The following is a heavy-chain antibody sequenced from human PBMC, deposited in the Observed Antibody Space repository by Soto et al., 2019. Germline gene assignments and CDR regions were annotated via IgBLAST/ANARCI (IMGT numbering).Heavy chain of an antibody. Sequence: QVQLVQSGAEVKKPGSSVKVSCKASGDTFTTNSLNWVRQAPGQGLEWMGGIIPAVGTTKYAQKYQDRVTITGDKSTNTAYMELSSLRSDDTAVYYCARGLLYATTYFDYWGQGTPVTVSS. V-gene: IGHV1-69*06. J-gene: IGHJ4*02. D-gene: IGHD2-8*01. CDR3: ARGLLYATTYFDY. CDR2: IIPAVGTT. CDR1: GDTFTTNS.